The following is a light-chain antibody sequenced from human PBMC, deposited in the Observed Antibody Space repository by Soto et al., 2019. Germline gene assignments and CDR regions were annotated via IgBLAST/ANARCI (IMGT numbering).Light chain of an antibody. J-gene: IGLJ2*01. Sequence: QSALTQPASVSGSPGQSITISCNATTSDVGSYNLVSWYQQHPGKAPKLMIYEVSKRPSGVSNRFSGSKSGNTASLTISGLQAEDEADYYCCSFAGSSTPVFGGGTKLTVL. CDR1: TSDVGSYNL. V-gene: IGLV2-23*02. CDR2: EVS. CDR3: CSFAGSSTPV.